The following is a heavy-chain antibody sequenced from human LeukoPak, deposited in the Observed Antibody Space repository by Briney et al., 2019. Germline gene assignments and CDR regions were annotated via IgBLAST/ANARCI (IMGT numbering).Heavy chain of an antibody. CDR3: AKKGCTGATCYMNR. Sequence: SVKVSCKASGGTFSSYAISWARQAPGQGLEWMGRIIPILGIANYAQKFQGRVTITADKSTSTAYMELSSLRSEDTAVYYCAKKGCTGATCYMNRWGRGTLVTVSA. J-gene: IGHJ5*02. D-gene: IGHD2-8*02. V-gene: IGHV1-69*04. CDR2: IIPILGIA. CDR1: GGTFSSYA.